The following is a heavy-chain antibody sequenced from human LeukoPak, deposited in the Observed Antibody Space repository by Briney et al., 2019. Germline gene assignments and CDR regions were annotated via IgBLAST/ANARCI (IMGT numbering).Heavy chain of an antibody. J-gene: IGHJ4*02. CDR3: AKGVSDYGGNSGDC. Sequence: PGGSLRLSCAASGFTFSRFAMSWVRQAPGKGLEWVSAISDSGSSTYYPDSVKGRFTISRDNSKNTLYLQMISLRAEDTAVYYCAKGVSDYGGNSGDCWGQGTLVTVSS. V-gene: IGHV3-23*01. CDR2: ISDSGSST. CDR1: GFTFSRFA. D-gene: IGHD4-23*01.